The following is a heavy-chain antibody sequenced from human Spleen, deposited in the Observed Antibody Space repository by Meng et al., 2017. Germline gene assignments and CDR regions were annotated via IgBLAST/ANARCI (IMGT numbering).Heavy chain of an antibody. CDR1: GDTFTAYY. Sequence: RVQSWVELKKAGASVKAPCQTSGDTFTAYYIHWVRQAPGQGLEWMGHINPDTGDTLYAQKFQGRVSMTGDTSISTAYVELSGLRSDDTAVYYCARDENISLGKLFGDYWGQGTLVTVSS. CDR3: ARDENISLGKLFGDY. J-gene: IGHJ4*02. CDR2: INPDTGDT. V-gene: IGHV1-2*06. D-gene: IGHD2-21*01.